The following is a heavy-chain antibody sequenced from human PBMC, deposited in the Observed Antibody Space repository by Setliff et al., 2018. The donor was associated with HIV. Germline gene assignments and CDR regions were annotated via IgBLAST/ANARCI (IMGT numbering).Heavy chain of an antibody. V-gene: IGHV3-53*01. J-gene: IGHJ6*03. CDR1: GFTVSNNY. D-gene: IGHD5-12*01. Sequence: GGSLRLSCAASGFTVSNNYMSWVRQAPGKGLEWVSVIYSGGSTYYADSVKGRFTISRDNSKNTLYLQMNSLRAEDTAVYYCARERWLRSHYYYYMAVWGKGTTVTVSS. CDR3: ARERWLRSHYYYYMAV. CDR2: IYSGGST.